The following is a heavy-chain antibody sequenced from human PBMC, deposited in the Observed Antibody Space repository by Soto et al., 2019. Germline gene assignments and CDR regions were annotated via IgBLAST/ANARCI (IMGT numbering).Heavy chain of an antibody. CDR2: IYYSGST. V-gene: IGHV4-59*01. CDR1: GGSISSYY. Sequence: QVQLQESGPGLVKPSETLSLTCTVSGGSISSYYWSWIRQPPGKGLEWIGYIYYSGSTNYNPSLKSRVTISVDTSKNQFSLKLSSVTAADTAVYYCVRELFGRSVWFDPWGQGTLVTVSS. J-gene: IGHJ5*02. CDR3: VRELFGRSVWFDP. D-gene: IGHD3-10*01.